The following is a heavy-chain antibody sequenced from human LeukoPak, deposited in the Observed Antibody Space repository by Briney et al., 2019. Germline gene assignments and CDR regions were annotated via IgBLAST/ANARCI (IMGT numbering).Heavy chain of an antibody. CDR3: ARSGSAGSSHFDY. CDR1: GFTFSSYA. J-gene: IGHJ4*02. Sequence: GGSLRLSRAASGFTFSSYAMHWVRQAPGKGLEWVAVISYDGSNKYYADSVKGRFTISRDNSKNTLYLQMNSLRAEDTAVYYCARSGSAGSSHFDYWGQGTLVTVSS. D-gene: IGHD2-15*01. CDR2: ISYDGSNK. V-gene: IGHV3-30*04.